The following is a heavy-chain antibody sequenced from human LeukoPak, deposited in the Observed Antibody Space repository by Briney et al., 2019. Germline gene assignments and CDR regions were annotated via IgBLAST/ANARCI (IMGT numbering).Heavy chain of an antibody. V-gene: IGHV1-2*02. J-gene: IGHJ4*02. D-gene: IGHD3-22*01. CDR1: GYTFTGYY. CDR2: INPNSGGT. CDR3: ARSESSGYPRFDY. Sequence: ASVKVSFKASGYTFTGYYMHWVRQASGQGLEWMGWINPNSGGTNYAQKFQGRVTMTRDTSISTAYMELSRLRSDDTAVYYCARSESSGYPRFDYWGQGTLVTVSS.